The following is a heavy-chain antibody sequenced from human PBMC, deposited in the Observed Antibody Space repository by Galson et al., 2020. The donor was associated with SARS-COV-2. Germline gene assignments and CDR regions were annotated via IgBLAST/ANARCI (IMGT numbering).Heavy chain of an antibody. CDR3: TNTPARTFDI. V-gene: IGHV3-23*01. J-gene: IGHJ3*02. CDR2: ISGSGGNT. CDR1: GFIFSDYT. Sequence: EGSLRLSCAASGFIFSDYTMSWVRQAPGKGLEWVSGISGSGGNTYYADSVKGRFTISRDNSKNTVSLQMNSLRAEDTAVYFCTNTPARTFDIWGQGTMVTVSS. D-gene: IGHD2-2*01.